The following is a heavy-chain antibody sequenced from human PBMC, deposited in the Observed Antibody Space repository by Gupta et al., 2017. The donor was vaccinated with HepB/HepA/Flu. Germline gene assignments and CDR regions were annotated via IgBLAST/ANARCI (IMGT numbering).Heavy chain of an antibody. D-gene: IGHD4-17*01. J-gene: IGHJ4*02. CDR2: IYYSGST. CDR1: GGSISSGGYY. Sequence: QVQLQESGPGLVKPSQTLSLTCTVSGGSISSGGYYWSWIRQHPGKGLEWIGYIYYSGSTYYNPSLKSRVTISVDTSKNQFSLKLSSVTAADTAVDYCARALMTTGTTTFLGFDYWGQGTLVTVSS. V-gene: IGHV4-31*03. CDR3: ARALMTTGTTTFLGFDY.